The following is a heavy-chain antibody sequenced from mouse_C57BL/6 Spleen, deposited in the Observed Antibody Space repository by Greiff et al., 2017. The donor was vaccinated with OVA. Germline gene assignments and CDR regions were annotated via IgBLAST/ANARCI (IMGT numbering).Heavy chain of an antibody. V-gene: IGHV2-6-1*01. J-gene: IGHJ4*01. CDR3: ARHAATDYAMDY. CDR1: GFSLTSYG. Sequence: QVQLKESGPGLVAPSQSLSITCTVSGFSLTSYGVHWVRQPPGKGLEWLVVIWSDGSTTYNSALKSRLSISKDNSKSKVFLKMNSLPTDATSLYYCARHAATDYAMDYWGQGTSVTVSS. CDR2: IWSDGST.